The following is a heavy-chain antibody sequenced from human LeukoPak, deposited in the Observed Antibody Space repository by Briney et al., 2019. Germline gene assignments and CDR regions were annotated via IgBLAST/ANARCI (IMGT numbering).Heavy chain of an antibody. CDR2: INPNSGGT. Sequence: ASVKVSCKASGYTFTGYYMHWVRQAPGQGLEWMGWINPNSGGTYFAQKFQGRVTMTRDTSISTAYMELRSLRSDDTAVYYCARDRYIVVVPAANEFDYWGQGTLVTVSS. CDR3: ARDRYIVVVPAANEFDY. CDR1: GYTFTGYY. D-gene: IGHD2-2*01. J-gene: IGHJ4*02. V-gene: IGHV1-2*02.